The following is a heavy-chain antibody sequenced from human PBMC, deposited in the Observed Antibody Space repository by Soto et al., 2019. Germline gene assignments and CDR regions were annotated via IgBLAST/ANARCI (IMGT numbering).Heavy chain of an antibody. CDR1: GYTFTSYG. V-gene: IGHV1-18*01. D-gene: IGHD2-15*01. J-gene: IGHJ6*03. Sequence: ASVKVSCKASGYTFTSYGISWVRQAPGQGLEWMGWISAYNGNTNYAQKLQGRVTMTTDTPTSTAYMELRSLRSDDTAVYYCARAYSYCSGGSCYSFYYSYYMDVWGKGTTVTVSS. CDR2: ISAYNGNT. CDR3: ARAYSYCSGGSCYSFYYSYYMDV.